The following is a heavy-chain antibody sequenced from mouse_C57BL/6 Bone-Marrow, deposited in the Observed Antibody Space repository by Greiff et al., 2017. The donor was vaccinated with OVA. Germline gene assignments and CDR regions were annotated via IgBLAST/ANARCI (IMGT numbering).Heavy chain of an antibody. CDR2: IWPGGGT. CDR1: GFSLTSYA. Sequence: VQRVESGPGLVAPSQSLSITCTVSGFSLTSYAISWVRQPPGKGLEWLGVIWPGGGTNYNSALNSRLSICTDNYKSQVLLKMNSLQTDDTDREDCDRNCGYPWYFDVWGTGTTVTVSS. J-gene: IGHJ1*03. V-gene: IGHV2-9-1*01. D-gene: IGHD2-2*01. CDR3: DRNCGYPWYFDV.